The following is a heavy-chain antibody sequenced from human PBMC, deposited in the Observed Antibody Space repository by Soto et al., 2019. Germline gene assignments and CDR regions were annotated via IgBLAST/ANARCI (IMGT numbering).Heavy chain of an antibody. CDR2: ISAGGDGS. CDR1: GFTFSSYM. V-gene: IGHV3-23*01. D-gene: IGHD1-1*01. J-gene: IGHJ4*02. Sequence: GGSLRLSCVASGFTFSSYMMRWVRQPPGKGLEWLSSISAGGDGSYYADAVKGRLTISRDNSKNTLYLQMNSLRADDTAVYYCARKLEPGKCFDYWGQGTLVTVSS. CDR3: ARKLEPGKCFDY.